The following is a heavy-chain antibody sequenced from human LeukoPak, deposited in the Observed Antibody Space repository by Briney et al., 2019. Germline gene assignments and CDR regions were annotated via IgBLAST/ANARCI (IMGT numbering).Heavy chain of an antibody. V-gene: IGHV1-24*01. CDR2: FDPEDGET. D-gene: IGHD7-27*01. CDR3: ATGLPGRHWGYYFDY. Sequence: ASVKVSCKVSGYTLTELSMHWVRQAPGKGLEWMGGFDPEDGETIYAQKFQGRVTMTEDTSTDTAYMELSSLRSGDTAVYYCATGLPGRHWGYYFDYWGQGTLVTVSS. CDR1: GYTLTELS. J-gene: IGHJ4*02.